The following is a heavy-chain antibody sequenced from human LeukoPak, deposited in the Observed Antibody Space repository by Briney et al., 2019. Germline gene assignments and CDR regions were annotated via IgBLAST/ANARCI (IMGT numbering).Heavy chain of an antibody. V-gene: IGHV4-61*01. CDR2: IYYSGST. CDR1: GGSVSSGSYY. Sequence: SETLSLTCTVSGGSVSSGSYYWTWIRQPPGKGLEWIGYIYYSGSTNYNPSLKSRVTISVDTSKNQFSLKLSSVTAADTAVYYCARLSVTTVDYWGQGTLVTVSS. J-gene: IGHJ4*02. D-gene: IGHD4-17*01. CDR3: ARLSVTTVDY.